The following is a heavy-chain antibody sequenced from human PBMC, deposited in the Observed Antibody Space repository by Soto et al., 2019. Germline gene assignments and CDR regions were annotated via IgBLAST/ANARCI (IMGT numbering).Heavy chain of an antibody. V-gene: IGHV5-51*01. J-gene: IGHJ6*02. CDR3: AASIFYYGMDV. CDR2: IYPGDSDT. Sequence: GESLKISCKGSGYTFTNYWIGWVRQMPGKGLEWMGIIYPGDSDTKYNPSFQGQVTIPADKSITTTYLQWSSLKASDTAIYYCAASIFYYGMDVWGQGTTVTVSS. CDR1: GYTFTNYW.